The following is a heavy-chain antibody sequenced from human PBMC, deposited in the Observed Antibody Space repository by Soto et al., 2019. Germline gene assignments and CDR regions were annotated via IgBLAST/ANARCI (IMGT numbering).Heavy chain of an antibody. CDR2: IYHSGST. V-gene: IGHV4-4*02. J-gene: IGHJ5*02. D-gene: IGHD3-10*01. CDR1: GGSISSSNW. Sequence: QVQLQESGPGLVKPSGTLSLTCAVSGGSISSSNWWSWVRQPPGKGLEWIGEIYHSGSTNYNPSLKSRVTISVDKSKNPFSLKLSSVTAADTAVYYCARDRRASYSYGSGRGNWFDPWGQGTLVTVSS. CDR3: ARDRRASYSYGSGRGNWFDP.